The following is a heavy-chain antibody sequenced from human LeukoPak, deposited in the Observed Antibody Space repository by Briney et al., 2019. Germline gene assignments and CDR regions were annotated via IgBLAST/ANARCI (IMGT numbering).Heavy chain of an antibody. CDR3: ARLDTGYYFDY. J-gene: IGHJ4*02. Sequence: SETLSLTCTVSGDSISSGDYYWSWIRQPAGKGLEWIGRISSSGSTNYNPSLKSRVTISVDTSKNQFSLKLSSVTAADTAVYFCARLDTGYYFDYWGQGTLVTVSS. CDR1: GDSISSGDYY. D-gene: IGHD1-14*01. CDR2: ISSSGST. V-gene: IGHV4-61*02.